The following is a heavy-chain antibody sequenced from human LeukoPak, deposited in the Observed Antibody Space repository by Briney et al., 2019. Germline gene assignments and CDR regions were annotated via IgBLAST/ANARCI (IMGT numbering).Heavy chain of an antibody. CDR1: GFTFDDYT. Sequence: GGSLRLSCAASGFTFDDYTMHWVRHAPGKGLEWVSLISWDGGSTYYADSVKGRFTISRDNSKNTLYLQMNSLRAEDTAVYYCAKESLRVLPAATFDYWDQGTLVTVSS. V-gene: IGHV3-43*01. CDR2: ISWDGGST. J-gene: IGHJ4*02. D-gene: IGHD2-2*01. CDR3: AKESLRVLPAATFDY.